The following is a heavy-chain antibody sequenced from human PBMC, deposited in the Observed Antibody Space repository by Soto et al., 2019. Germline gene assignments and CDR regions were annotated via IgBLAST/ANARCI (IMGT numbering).Heavy chain of an antibody. CDR1: GGSISGYY. V-gene: IGHV4-59*04. D-gene: IGHD2-15*01. Sequence: SETLSLTCTVSGGSISGYYWSWIRQPPGKGLEWIGYIFYSGSTYYNPSLKSRVTISVDTSKNQFSLTLTSVTAADTAVYYCARQCRGVTCHWFVPWGQGTLVTVSS. CDR3: ARQCRGVTCHWFVP. J-gene: IGHJ5*02. CDR2: IFYSGST.